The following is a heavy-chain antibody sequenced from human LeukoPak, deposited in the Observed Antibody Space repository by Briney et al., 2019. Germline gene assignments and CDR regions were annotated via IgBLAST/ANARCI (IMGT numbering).Heavy chain of an antibody. CDR1: GFTVSSNS. CDR2: IYSGGNT. Sequence: GGSLRLSCTVSGFTVSSNSWSWVRQAPGKGLEWVSFIYSGGNTHSSDSVKGRFTISRDNSKNTLYLQMNSLRAEDTAIYYCARRAGEYSHPYDYWGQGTLVTVSS. CDR3: ARRAGEYSHPYDY. J-gene: IGHJ4*02. V-gene: IGHV3-53*01. D-gene: IGHD2-15*01.